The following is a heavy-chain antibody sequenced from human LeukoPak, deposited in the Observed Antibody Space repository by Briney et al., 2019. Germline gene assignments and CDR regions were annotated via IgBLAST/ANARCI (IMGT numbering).Heavy chain of an antibody. CDR2: IYYSGST. CDR1: GGSISSYY. J-gene: IGHJ6*03. D-gene: IGHD5-24*01. CDR3: AREGRDGYNAFYYYYYMDV. Sequence: PSETLSLTCTVSGGSISSYYWSWIRQPPGKGLEWIGYIYYSGSTNYNPSLKSRVTISVDTSKNQFSLKLSSVTAADTAVYYCAREGRDGYNAFYYYYYMDVWGKGTTVTISS. V-gene: IGHV4-59*01.